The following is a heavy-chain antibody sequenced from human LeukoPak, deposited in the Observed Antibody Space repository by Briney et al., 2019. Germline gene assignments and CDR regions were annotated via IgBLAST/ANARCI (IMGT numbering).Heavy chain of an antibody. CDR3: ARDPRYCSSTSCRPWNWFDP. D-gene: IGHD2-2*01. J-gene: IGHJ5*02. CDR2: INPNSGGT. V-gene: IGHV1-2*02. CDR1: GYTFTGYY. Sequence: ASVKVSCKASGYTFTGYYMHWVRQAPGQGLEWMGWINPNSGGTNHAQKFQGGVTMTRDTSISTAYMELSRLRSDDTAVYYCARDPRYCSSTSCRPWNWFDPWGQGTLVTVSS.